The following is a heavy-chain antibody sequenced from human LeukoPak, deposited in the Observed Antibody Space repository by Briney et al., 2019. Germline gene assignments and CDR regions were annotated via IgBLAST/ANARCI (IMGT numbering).Heavy chain of an antibody. D-gene: IGHD5-18*01. V-gene: IGHV1-69*04. CDR3: ARAERGYSYGTDAFDI. J-gene: IGHJ3*02. Sequence: ASVKVSCKASGGTFSSYAISWVRQAPGQGLEWMGRIIPILGIANYAQKFQGRVTITADKSTSTAYMELSSLRSEDTAVYYCARAERGYSYGTDAFDIWGQGTMVTVFS. CDR2: IIPILGIA. CDR1: GGTFSSYA.